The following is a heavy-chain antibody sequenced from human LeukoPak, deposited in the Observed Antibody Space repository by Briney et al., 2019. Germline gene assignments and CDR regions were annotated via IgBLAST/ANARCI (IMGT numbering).Heavy chain of an antibody. Sequence: GGSLRLSCAASGFTFSNYYMSWVRQAPGKGLGWVSAISGSGGTTYYADSVKGRFTISRDNSKNTLYLQMNSLRADDTALYYCARAPHYSNYGPYYYGMDVWGQGTTVTVSS. CDR3: ARAPHYSNYGPYYYGMDV. D-gene: IGHD4-11*01. CDR2: ISGSGGTT. CDR1: GFTFSNYY. V-gene: IGHV3-23*01. J-gene: IGHJ6*02.